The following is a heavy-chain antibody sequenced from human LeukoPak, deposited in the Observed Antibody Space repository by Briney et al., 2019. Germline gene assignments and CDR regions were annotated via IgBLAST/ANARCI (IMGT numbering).Heavy chain of an antibody. J-gene: IGHJ3*02. CDR1: GGSISSGDYF. D-gene: IGHD3-22*01. V-gene: IGHV4-30-4*01. Sequence: SETLFFTCTVSGGSISSGDYFWRWIRQPLGRGLEWIGYIYYSGSTYYNPSLKSRVSISVDTSKNQFSLKLSSVTAADTAVYYCAREQHYYDSSGYYYHDAFDIWGQVTMVTVSS. CDR3: AREQHYYDSSGYYYHDAFDI. CDR2: IYYSGST.